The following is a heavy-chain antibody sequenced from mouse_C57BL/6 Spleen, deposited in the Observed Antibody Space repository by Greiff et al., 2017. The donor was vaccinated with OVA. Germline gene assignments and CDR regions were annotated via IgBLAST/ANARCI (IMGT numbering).Heavy chain of an antibody. CDR2: INPNNGGT. CDR3: ARTSYSNYVGYYFDY. J-gene: IGHJ2*01. CDR1: GYTFTDYY. D-gene: IGHD2-5*01. V-gene: IGHV1-26*01. Sequence: EVQLQQSGPELVKPGASVKISCKASGYTFTDYYMNWVKQSHGKSLEWIGDINPNNGGTSYNQKFKGKATLTVDKSSSTAYMELRSLTSEDSAVYYCARTSYSNYVGYYFDYWGQGTTLTVSS.